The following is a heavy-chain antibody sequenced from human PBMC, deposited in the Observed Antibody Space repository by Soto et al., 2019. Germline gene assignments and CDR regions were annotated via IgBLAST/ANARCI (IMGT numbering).Heavy chain of an antibody. CDR3: ARSIAVAGAEFCYYGMDV. J-gene: IGHJ6*02. Sequence: GGSLRLSCAASGFTFSSYYMHWVRQATGKGLEWVSAIGSAGVPYYPGSVKGRFTISRENVKNSLYLQMNSLRAGDTAVYYCARSIAVAGAEFCYYGMDVWGQGTTVTVSS. CDR1: GFTFSSYY. V-gene: IGHV3-13*05. CDR2: IGSAGVP. D-gene: IGHD6-19*01.